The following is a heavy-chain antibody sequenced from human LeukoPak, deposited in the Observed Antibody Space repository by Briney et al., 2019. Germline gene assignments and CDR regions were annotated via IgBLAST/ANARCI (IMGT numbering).Heavy chain of an antibody. V-gene: IGHV3-74*01. Sequence: GGSLRLSCAASGFTFSGYWMHWVRQAPGKGLVCVSRINSDGSSTSYADSVKGRFTISRDNAKNTLYLQMNSPRAEDTAVYYCARGMGSAFDIWGQGTMVTVSS. J-gene: IGHJ3*02. CDR1: GFTFSGYW. CDR2: INSDGSST. D-gene: IGHD2-8*01. CDR3: ARGMGSAFDI.